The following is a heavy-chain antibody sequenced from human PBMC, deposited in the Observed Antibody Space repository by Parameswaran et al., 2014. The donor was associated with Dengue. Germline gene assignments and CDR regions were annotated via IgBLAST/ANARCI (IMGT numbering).Heavy chain of an antibody. V-gene: IGHV4-39*07. J-gene: IGHJ4*02. CDR3: ARDADYYDYVWGSYRLLDY. D-gene: IGHD3-16*02. CDR2: IYYSGST. Sequence: WIRQPPGKGLEWIGSIYYSGSTYYNPSLKSRVTISVDTSKNQFSLKLSSVTAADTAVYYCARDADYYDYVWGSYRLLDYWGQGTLVTVSS.